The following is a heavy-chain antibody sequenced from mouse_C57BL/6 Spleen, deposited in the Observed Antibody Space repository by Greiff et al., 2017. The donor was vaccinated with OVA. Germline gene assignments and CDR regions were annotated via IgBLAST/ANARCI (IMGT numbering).Heavy chain of an antibody. CDR2: INPSSGYT. CDR1: GYTFTSYT. Sequence: VKLMESGAELARPGASVKMSCKASGYTFTSYTMHWVKQRPGQGLEWIGYINPSSGYTKYNQKFKDKATLTADKSSSTAYMQLSSLTSEDSAVYYCASGALGGAMDYWGQGTSVTVSS. CDR3: ASGALGGAMDY. V-gene: IGHV1-4*01. J-gene: IGHJ4*01.